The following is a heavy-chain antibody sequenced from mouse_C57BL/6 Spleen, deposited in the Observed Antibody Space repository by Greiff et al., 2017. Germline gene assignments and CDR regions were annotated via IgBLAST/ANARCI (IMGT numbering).Heavy chain of an antibody. D-gene: IGHD2-5*01. V-gene: IGHV1-81*01. CDR3: ARGGPYYSNLSYWYFDV. CDR2: IYPRSGNT. CDR1: GYTFTSYG. J-gene: IGHJ1*03. Sequence: VQRVESGAELARPGASVKLSCKASGYTFTSYGISWVKQRTGQGLEWIGEIYPRSGNTYYNEKFKGKATLTADKSSSTAYMELRSLTSEDSAVYFCARGGPYYSNLSYWYFDVWGTGTTVTVSS.